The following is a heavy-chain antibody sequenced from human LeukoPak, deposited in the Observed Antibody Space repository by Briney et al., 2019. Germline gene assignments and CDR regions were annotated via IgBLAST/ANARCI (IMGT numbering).Heavy chain of an antibody. D-gene: IGHD5-24*01. Sequence: ASGKVSCKASGYTFTSYDINWVRQATGQGLGWLGWMNPNSGNTGYAQKFQGRVTITADESTSTAYMELSSLRSEDTAVYYCARAARDGYSLALRFLVFDYWGQGTLVTVSS. CDR2: MNPNSGNT. V-gene: IGHV1-8*01. CDR1: GYTFTSYD. CDR3: ARAARDGYSLALRFLVFDY. J-gene: IGHJ4*02.